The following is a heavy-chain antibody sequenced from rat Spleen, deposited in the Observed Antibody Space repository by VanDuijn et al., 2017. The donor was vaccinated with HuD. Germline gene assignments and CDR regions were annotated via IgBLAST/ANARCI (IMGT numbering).Heavy chain of an antibody. Sequence: EVQLVESGGGLVQPGRSLKLSCVASGFTFNNYWMTWIRQAPTKGLEWVASISPSGGSTSYRDSVKGRFSISRDNAKTTLYLQMDSLRSEDTATYYCATAGARISRFAYWGQGTLVTVSS. V-gene: IGHV5-19*01. CDR1: GFTFNNYW. CDR2: ISPSGGST. CDR3: ATAGARISRFAY. D-gene: IGHD1-6*01. J-gene: IGHJ3*01.